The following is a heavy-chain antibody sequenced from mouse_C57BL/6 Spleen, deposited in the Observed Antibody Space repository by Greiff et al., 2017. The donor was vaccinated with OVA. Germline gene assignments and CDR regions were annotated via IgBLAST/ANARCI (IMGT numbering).Heavy chain of an antibody. D-gene: IGHD2-3*01. CDR2: INPSTGGT. CDR1: GYSFTGYY. J-gene: IGHJ3*01. CDR3: ARGGDGCYGFAY. V-gene: IGHV1-42*01. Sequence: EVQLQQSGPELVKPGASVKISCKASGYSFTGYYMNWVKQSPEKSLEWIGEINPSTGGTTYNQKFKAKATLTVDKSSSTAYMQLKSLTSEDSAVYYCARGGDGCYGFAYWGQGTLVTVSA.